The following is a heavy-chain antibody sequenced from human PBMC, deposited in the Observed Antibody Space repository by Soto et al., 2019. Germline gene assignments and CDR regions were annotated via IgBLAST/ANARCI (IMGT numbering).Heavy chain of an antibody. Sequence: EVELLESGGGLVQPGGSLRLSCAASGFTFSSYAMSWVRRAPGKGLEWVSGISGSGRITKYADSVKGRFIVSRDNFKNTLFLQMNSLRAEETAIYCCAKDVHYVIVTGIEYFHHWAQGTLVTVSS. J-gene: IGHJ1*01. D-gene: IGHD3-9*01. V-gene: IGHV3-23*01. CDR3: AKDVHYVIVTGIEYFHH. CDR1: GFTFSSYA. CDR2: ISGSGRIT.